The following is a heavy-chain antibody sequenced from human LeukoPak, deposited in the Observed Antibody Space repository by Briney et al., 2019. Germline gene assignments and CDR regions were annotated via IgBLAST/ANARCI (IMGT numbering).Heavy chain of an antibody. CDR1: GFTFSRYS. J-gene: IGHJ6*03. Sequence: PGGSLRLSCAASGFTFSRYSMNWVRQAPGKGLEWVANIKQDGSEKYYVDSVKGRFTISRDNAKNSLYLQMNSLRAEDTAVYYCASGSVEFPRWGWLVHGAYYYYYMDVWGKGTTVTVSS. V-gene: IGHV3-7*01. D-gene: IGHD6-19*01. CDR3: ASGSVEFPRWGWLVHGAYYYYYMDV. CDR2: IKQDGSEK.